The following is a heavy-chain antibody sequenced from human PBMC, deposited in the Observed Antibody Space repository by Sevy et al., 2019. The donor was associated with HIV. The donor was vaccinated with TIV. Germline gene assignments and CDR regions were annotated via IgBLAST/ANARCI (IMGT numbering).Heavy chain of an antibody. CDR2: INSDGSST. V-gene: IGHV3-74*01. Sequence: GGSLRLSCAASGFTFSSYWMHWVRQAPGKGLVWVSRINSDGSSTSYADSVKGRFTISRDNAKNTRYLQMNSLRAEDTAVYYCAREEGIMITFGGVRPNDAFDIWGQGTMVTVSS. CDR3: AREEGIMITFGGVRPNDAFDI. CDR1: GFTFSSYW. J-gene: IGHJ3*02. D-gene: IGHD3-16*01.